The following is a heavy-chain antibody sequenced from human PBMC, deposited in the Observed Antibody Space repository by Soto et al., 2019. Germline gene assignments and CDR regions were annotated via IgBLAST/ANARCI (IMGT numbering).Heavy chain of an antibody. Sequence: SETLSLTCTVSGGSISSGGYYWSWIRQHPGKGLEWIGYIYYSGSTYYNPSLKSRVTISVDTSKNQFSLKLSSVTAADTAVYYCARVGYDFWSGLPHAFDIWGQGTMVTVS. V-gene: IGHV4-31*03. CDR2: IYYSGST. CDR1: GGSISSGGYY. CDR3: ARVGYDFWSGLPHAFDI. D-gene: IGHD3-3*01. J-gene: IGHJ3*02.